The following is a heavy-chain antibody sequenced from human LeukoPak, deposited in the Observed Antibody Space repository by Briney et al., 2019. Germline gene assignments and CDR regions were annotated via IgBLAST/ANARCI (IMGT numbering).Heavy chain of an antibody. Sequence: PGGSLRLSCAASGFTFSSYSMNWVRQAPGKGLEWVSSISSSSSYIYYADSVKGRFTISRDNAKNSLYLQMNSLRAEDTAVYYCARGAGYCSGGSCSDAFDIWGQGTMVTVSS. J-gene: IGHJ3*02. CDR2: ISSSSSYI. V-gene: IGHV3-21*01. D-gene: IGHD2-15*01. CDR3: ARGAGYCSGGSCSDAFDI. CDR1: GFTFSSYS.